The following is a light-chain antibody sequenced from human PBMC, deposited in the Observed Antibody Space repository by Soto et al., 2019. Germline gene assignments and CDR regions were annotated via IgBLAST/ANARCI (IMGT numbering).Light chain of an antibody. Sequence: QSALTQPASVSGSPGQSITISCTGTSSDVGSYNLVSWYQQHPGQAPKLMIYEGSKRPSGVSNRFSGSKSGNTASLTISGLQAEDDADYYCCSYAGSVVFGGGTKLTVL. CDR3: CSYAGSVV. CDR1: SSDVGSYNL. CDR2: EGS. J-gene: IGLJ2*01. V-gene: IGLV2-23*01.